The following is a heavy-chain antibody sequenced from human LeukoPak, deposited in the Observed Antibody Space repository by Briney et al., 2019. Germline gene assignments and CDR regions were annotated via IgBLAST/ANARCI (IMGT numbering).Heavy chain of an antibody. V-gene: IGHV1-8*01. Sequence: ASVKVSCKASGYTFTSYDINWVQQATGQGLEWMGWMNPNSGNTGYAQKFQGRVTMTRNTSISTAYMELSSLRSEDTAVYYCARAGEMGLNILTGYWHYYYYGMDVWGQGTTVTVSS. J-gene: IGHJ6*02. D-gene: IGHD3-9*01. CDR2: MNPNSGNT. CDR3: ARAGEMGLNILTGYWHYYYYGMDV. CDR1: GYTFTSYD.